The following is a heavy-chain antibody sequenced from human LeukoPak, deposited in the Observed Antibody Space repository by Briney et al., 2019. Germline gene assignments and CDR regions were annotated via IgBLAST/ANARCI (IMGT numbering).Heavy chain of an antibody. Sequence: ASVTVSCTASGYHFTGYHVHWVRQAPGQGLEWMGRISTDSGDTNKAPKFQGRITMTRDTSINTAYMELSGLTSDDAAIYYCAGLGSTVEGRIDPWGQGTPVTVSS. CDR2: ISTDSGDT. CDR1: GYHFTGYH. CDR3: AGLGSTVEGRIDP. J-gene: IGHJ5*02. V-gene: IGHV1-2*02. D-gene: IGHD5/OR15-5a*01.